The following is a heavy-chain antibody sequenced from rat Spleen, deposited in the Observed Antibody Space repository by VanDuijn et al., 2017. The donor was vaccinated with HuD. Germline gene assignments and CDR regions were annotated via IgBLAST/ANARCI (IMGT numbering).Heavy chain of an antibody. D-gene: IGHD1-1*01. CDR2: ISTSGGST. CDR3: TRENYYSGEY. V-gene: IGHV5-25*01. Sequence: EVQLVESGGGLVQPGRSMKLSCAASGFTFSNYGMAWVRQAPTKGLEWVASISTSGGSTYYRDSVKGRFTISRDNAKSTLYLQMDSLRSEDTATYYCTRENYYSGEYWGQGVRVTVSS. J-gene: IGHJ2*01. CDR1: GFTFSNYG.